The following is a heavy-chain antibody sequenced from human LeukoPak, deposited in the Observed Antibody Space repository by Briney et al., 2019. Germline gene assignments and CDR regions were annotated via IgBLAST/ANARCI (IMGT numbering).Heavy chain of an antibody. CDR2: IYYSGST. J-gene: IGHJ6*04. CDR3: ARDDRYGDFHLV. Sequence: SETLSLTCAVSGGSISSYYWSWIRQPPGKRPEWIGYIYYSGSTNYNPSLKSRVTISVDTSKNQFSLKLSSVTAADTAVYYCARDDRYGDFHLVWGKGTTVTVSS. V-gene: IGHV4-59*12. D-gene: IGHD4-17*01. CDR1: GGSISSYY.